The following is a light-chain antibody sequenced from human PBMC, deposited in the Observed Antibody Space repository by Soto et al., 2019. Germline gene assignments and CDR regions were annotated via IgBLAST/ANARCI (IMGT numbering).Light chain of an antibody. Sequence: QSALTQPASVSGSPGQSITISCTGTSRDVGAYDYVSWYQQHPGKAPKLMIFDVSNRTSGISDRFSGSKSGNTASLHISVLQADDEADYYCSSYTSSSTLYVFGPGTKLTVL. CDR3: SSYTSSSTLYV. CDR1: SRDVGAYDY. V-gene: IGLV2-14*01. CDR2: DVS. J-gene: IGLJ1*01.